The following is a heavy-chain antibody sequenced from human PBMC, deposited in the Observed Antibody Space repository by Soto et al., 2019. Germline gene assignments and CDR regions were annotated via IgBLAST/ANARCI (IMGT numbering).Heavy chain of an antibody. D-gene: IGHD3-10*01. V-gene: IGHV3-23*01. CDR1: GFTFSSYA. CDR2: ISGSGGST. J-gene: IGHJ3*02. CDR3: AKAGFGPPGPMGAFDI. Sequence: EVQLLESGGGLVQPGGSLRLSCAASGFTFSSYAMSWVRQAPGKGLEWVSAISGSGGSTYYADSVKGRFTISRDNSKNPLYLQMNSLRAEDTAVYYCAKAGFGPPGPMGAFDIWGQGTMVTVSS.